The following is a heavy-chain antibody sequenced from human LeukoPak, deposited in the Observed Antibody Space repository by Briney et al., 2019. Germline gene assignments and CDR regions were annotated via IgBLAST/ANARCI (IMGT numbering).Heavy chain of an antibody. CDR2: ISYDGSNK. CDR1: GFTFSSYG. V-gene: IGHV3-30*18. Sequence: GGSLRLSCAASGFTFSSYGMHSVRQAPGKGLEMVEVISYDGSNKYYADSVKGRFTISRDNSKNTLYLQMNSLRAEDTAVYYCAKGAVSSWYGSTFDYWGQGTLVTVSS. CDR3: AKGAVSSWYGSTFDY. J-gene: IGHJ4*02. D-gene: IGHD6-13*01.